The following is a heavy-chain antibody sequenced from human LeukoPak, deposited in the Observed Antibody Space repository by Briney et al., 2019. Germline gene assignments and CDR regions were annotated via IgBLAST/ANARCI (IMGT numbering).Heavy chain of an antibody. CDR1: GGSISSYY. D-gene: IGHD6-6*01. CDR3: ARDRAVRSSGAFDI. V-gene: IGHV4-59*12. CDR2: IYYSGST. Sequence: PSETLPLTCTVSGGSISSYYWSWIRQPPGKGLEWIGYIYYSGSTNYNPSLKSRVTISVDTSKNQFSLKLSSVTAADTAFYYCARDRAVRSSGAFDIWGQGTMVTVSS. J-gene: IGHJ3*02.